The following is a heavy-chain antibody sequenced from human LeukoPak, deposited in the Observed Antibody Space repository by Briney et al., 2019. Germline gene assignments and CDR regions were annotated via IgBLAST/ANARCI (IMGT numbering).Heavy chain of an antibody. CDR3: ALMGSSRRRYYYYYMDV. J-gene: IGHJ6*03. D-gene: IGHD6-13*01. Sequence: GASVKVSCKASGYTFTSYYMHWVRQAPGQGLEWMGIINPSGGSTSYAQKFQGRVTMTRDMSTSTVYMELSSLRSEDTAVYYCALMGSSRRRYYYYYMDVWGKGTTVTVSS. CDR2: INPSGGST. CDR1: GYTFTSYY. V-gene: IGHV1-46*01.